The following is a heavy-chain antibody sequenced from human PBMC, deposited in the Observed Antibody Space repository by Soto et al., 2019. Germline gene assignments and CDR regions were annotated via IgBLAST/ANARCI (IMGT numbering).Heavy chain of an antibody. J-gene: IGHJ6*02. CDR3: ARDRYCSSTSCYELSYYGMDV. CDR1: GFTFSSYG. D-gene: IGHD2-2*01. CDR2: IWYDGSNK. Sequence: GGSLRLSCAASGFTFSSYGMHWVRQAPGKGLEWVAVIWYDGSNKYYADSVKGRFTISRDNSKNTLYLKMNSLRAEDTAVYYCARDRYCSSTSCYELSYYGMDVWGQGTTVTVSS. V-gene: IGHV3-33*01.